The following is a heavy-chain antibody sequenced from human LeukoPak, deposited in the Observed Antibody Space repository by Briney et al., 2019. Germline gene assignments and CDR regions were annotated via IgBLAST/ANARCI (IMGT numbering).Heavy chain of an antibody. CDR1: GYTFTGYY. J-gene: IGHJ4*02. CDR3: ARLYDGSGSPFDY. V-gene: IGHV1-2*02. Sequence: AASVKVSCKASGYTFTGYYMHCVRQAPGQRLEWMGWINPNSGGTNYAQKFQGRVTMSRDTYISTAYMELSRLRSDDTAVYYCARLYDGSGSPFDYWGQGTLVTVSS. D-gene: IGHD3-10*01. CDR2: INPNSGGT.